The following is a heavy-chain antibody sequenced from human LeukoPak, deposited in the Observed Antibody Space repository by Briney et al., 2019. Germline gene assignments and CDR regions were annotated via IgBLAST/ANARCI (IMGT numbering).Heavy chain of an antibody. Sequence: SETLSLTCSVSVASISGGTYYWGWIRQPPGKGLEWIGSIYYTGSTYDNPSLKSRVTISVDTSKNQFSLKLSSVTAADTAVYYCARRGGSGRAVDCWGQGTLVTVSS. CDR1: VASISGGTYY. J-gene: IGHJ4*02. CDR3: ARRGGSGRAVDC. CDR2: IYYTGST. V-gene: IGHV4-39*01. D-gene: IGHD1-26*01.